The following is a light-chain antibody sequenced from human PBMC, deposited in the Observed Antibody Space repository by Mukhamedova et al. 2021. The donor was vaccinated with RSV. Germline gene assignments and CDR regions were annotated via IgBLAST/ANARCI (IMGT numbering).Light chain of an antibody. V-gene: IGKV1-39*01. CDR3: QQSYSSMRT. CDR2: AAS. J-gene: IGKJ1*01. Sequence: GDRVMITCRASQSISGYSNWYRQKSGKAPELLIFAASSLQIGVPSRFSGSGSGTDFTLIINNLQPEDYATYYCQQSYSSMRTFGQG. CDR1: QSISGY.